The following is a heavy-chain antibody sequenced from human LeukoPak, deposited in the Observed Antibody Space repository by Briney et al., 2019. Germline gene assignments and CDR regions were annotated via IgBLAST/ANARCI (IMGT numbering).Heavy chain of an antibody. CDR3: AKRVPYSSSSVYFDF. D-gene: IGHD6-6*01. V-gene: IGHV3-23*01. CDR1: GFTFSSYG. CDR2: ITDSGSST. Sequence: GGSLRLSCAASGFTFSSYGMSWVRQAPGMRLEWVSAITDSGSSTYYADSVKGRFTISRDNSKNTLYLEMNSLRAEDTALYYCAKRVPYSSSSVYFDFWGQGTLVTVCS. J-gene: IGHJ4*02.